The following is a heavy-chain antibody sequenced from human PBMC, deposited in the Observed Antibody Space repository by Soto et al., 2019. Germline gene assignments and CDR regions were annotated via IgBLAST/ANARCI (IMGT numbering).Heavy chain of an antibody. CDR2: IYPGDSDT. Sequence: HGESLKISCKGSGYSFTSYWIGWVRQMPGKGLEWMGIIYPGDSDTRYSPSFQGQVTISADKSISTAYLQWSSLKASDTAMYYCASMGEDVAAAGIPFGYWGQGTLVTVSS. V-gene: IGHV5-51*01. J-gene: IGHJ4*02. D-gene: IGHD6-13*01. CDR1: GYSFTSYW. CDR3: ASMGEDVAAAGIPFGY.